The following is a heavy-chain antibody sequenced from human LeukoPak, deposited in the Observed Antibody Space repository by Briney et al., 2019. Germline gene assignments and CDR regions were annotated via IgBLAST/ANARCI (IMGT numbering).Heavy chain of an antibody. V-gene: IGHV3-33*01. Sequence: GGSLRLSCAASGFTFSSYGMHWVRQAPGKGLEWVALIWYDASNEYYADSVKGRFTISRDNAKNSLYLQMNSLRAEDTAVYYCARDSQTLTTVANWFDRWGQGTLVTVSS. CDR2: IWYDASNE. D-gene: IGHD4-23*01. J-gene: IGHJ5*02. CDR3: ARDSQTLTTVANWFDR. CDR1: GFTFSSYG.